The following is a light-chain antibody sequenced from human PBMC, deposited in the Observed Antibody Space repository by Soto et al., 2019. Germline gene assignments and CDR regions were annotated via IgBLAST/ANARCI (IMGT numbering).Light chain of an antibody. CDR2: DDR. Sequence: SYEETQPPSVSVAPGPTASISCGGNKIGSRSVHWYQQKPGQAPVLVVYDDRDRPSGIPERFAGSNSRNTATLTIVRVEAGDEADFYCQVWDSTSDHDVYASATKVAVL. CDR1: KIGSRS. CDR3: QVWDSTSDHDV. V-gene: IGLV3-21*02. J-gene: IGLJ1*01.